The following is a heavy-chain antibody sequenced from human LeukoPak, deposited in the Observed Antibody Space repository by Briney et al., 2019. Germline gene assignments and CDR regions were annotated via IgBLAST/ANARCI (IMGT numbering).Heavy chain of an antibody. CDR1: GGSISSYY. Sequence: SETLSLTCTVSGGSISSYYWSWIRQPAGKGLEWIGRIHTSGSTNYNPSLKSRVTMSGDTSKNQFSLKLSSVTAADTAVYYCARFAPLCGDYYYYYYMDVWGKGTTVTVSS. V-gene: IGHV4-4*07. J-gene: IGHJ6*03. CDR2: IHTSGST. D-gene: IGHD4-17*01. CDR3: ARFAPLCGDYYYYYYMDV.